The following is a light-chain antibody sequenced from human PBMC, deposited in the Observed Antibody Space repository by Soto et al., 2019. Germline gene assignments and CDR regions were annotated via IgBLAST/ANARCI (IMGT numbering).Light chain of an antibody. CDR3: CSYTVSGTYV. J-gene: IGLJ1*01. Sequence: QSALTQPASVSGSPGQSITISCTGTSSDVGGYNYFSWYQQHPGKAPKRMIYAVSNRPSGVSNRFSGSKSGNTATLTISGLQAEDEADYYCCSYTVSGTYVFGTGTKVTVL. CDR1: SSDVGGYNY. V-gene: IGLV2-14*01. CDR2: AVS.